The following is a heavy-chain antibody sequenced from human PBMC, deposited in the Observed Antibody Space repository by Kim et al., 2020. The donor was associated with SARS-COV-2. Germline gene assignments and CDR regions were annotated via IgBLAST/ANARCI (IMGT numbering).Heavy chain of an antibody. CDR3: ARGFSSSWYVRSHPPYYYYGMDV. J-gene: IGHJ6*02. D-gene: IGHD6-13*01. V-gene: IGHV4-34*01. CDR2: INHSGST. Sequence: SETLSLTCAVYGGSFSGYYWSWIRQPPGKGLEWIGEINHSGSTNYNPSLKSRVTISVDTSKNQFSLKLSSVTAADTAVYYCARGFSSSWYVRSHPPYYYYGMDVWGQGTTVTVSS. CDR1: GGSFSGYY.